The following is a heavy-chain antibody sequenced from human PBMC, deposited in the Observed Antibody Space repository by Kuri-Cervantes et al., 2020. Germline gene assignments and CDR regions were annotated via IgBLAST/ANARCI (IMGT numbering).Heavy chain of an antibody. J-gene: IGHJ6*02. CDR2: ISYDGSNK. D-gene: IGHD3-10*01. CDR1: GFTFSNYA. CDR3: ARDPSRNYYGSGSYYNAAQYYYYYGMDV. V-gene: IGHV3-30-3*01. Sequence: GESLKISCAASGFTFSNYAMHWVRQAPGKGLEWVAVISYDGSNKYYADSVKGRFTISRDNSKNTLYLQMNSLRAEDTAVYYCARDPSRNYYGSGSYYNAAQYYYYYGMDVWGQGTTVTVSS.